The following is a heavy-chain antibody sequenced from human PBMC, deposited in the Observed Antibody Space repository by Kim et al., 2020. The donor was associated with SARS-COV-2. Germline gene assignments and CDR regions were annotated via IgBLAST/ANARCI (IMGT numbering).Heavy chain of an antibody. D-gene: IGHD3-10*01. Sequence: GGSLRLSCAASGFTFSSYGMHWVRQAPGKGLEWVAVIWYDGSNKYYADSVKGRFTISRDNSKNTLYLQMNSVRAEDTAVYYCAKDTYYYGSGNSWGPRGYYYGMDVWGQGTTVTVSS. CDR1: GFTFSSYG. CDR2: IWYDGSNK. V-gene: IGHV3-33*06. CDR3: AKDTYYYGSGNSWGPRGYYYGMDV. J-gene: IGHJ6*02.